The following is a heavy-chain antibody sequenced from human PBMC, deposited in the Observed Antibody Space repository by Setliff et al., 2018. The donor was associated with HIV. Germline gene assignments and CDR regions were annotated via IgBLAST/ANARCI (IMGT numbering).Heavy chain of an antibody. D-gene: IGHD1-1*01. Sequence: ASVKVSCKASGYTFTNYAISWIRQAPGQGLEWLGWISGYKGNTNYAQKLQGRVTMTTETSTSTAYMELRSLRSDDTAVYYCARVKELERLDAFDIWGQGTMVTVSS. CDR1: GYTFTNYA. J-gene: IGHJ3*02. CDR3: ARVKELERLDAFDI. CDR2: ISGYKGNT. V-gene: IGHV1-18*01.